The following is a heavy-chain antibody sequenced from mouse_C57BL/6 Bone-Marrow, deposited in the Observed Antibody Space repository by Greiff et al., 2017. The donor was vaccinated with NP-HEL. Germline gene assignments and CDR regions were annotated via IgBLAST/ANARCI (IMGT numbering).Heavy chain of an antibody. V-gene: IGHV1-81*01. D-gene: IGHD2-2*01. Sequence: LVESGAELARPGASVKLSCKASGYTFTSYGISWVKQRTGQGLEWIGEIYPRSGNTYYNEKFKGKATLTADKSSSTAYMELRSLTSEDSAVYFCARGGYDDGGFAYWGQGTLVTVSA. J-gene: IGHJ3*01. CDR3: ARGGYDDGGFAY. CDR2: IYPRSGNT. CDR1: GYTFTSYG.